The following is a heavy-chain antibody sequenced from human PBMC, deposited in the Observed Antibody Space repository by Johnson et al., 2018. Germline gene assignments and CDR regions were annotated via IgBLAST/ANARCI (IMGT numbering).Heavy chain of an antibody. Sequence: QVQLQESGPGLVKPSETLSLICTVSGVSLSLHQWNWIRQPPGKGLEWIGVIYESGGTNYNPSPNSRATISLGQSKNQFSLKLSSVTAADTAVYYCAGESFSVPSGNECFEIWGQGTMVTVSS. D-gene: IGHD2-2*01. CDR2: IYESGGT. CDR1: GVSLSLHQ. CDR3: AGESFSVPSGNECFEI. V-gene: IGHV4-59*11. J-gene: IGHJ3*02.